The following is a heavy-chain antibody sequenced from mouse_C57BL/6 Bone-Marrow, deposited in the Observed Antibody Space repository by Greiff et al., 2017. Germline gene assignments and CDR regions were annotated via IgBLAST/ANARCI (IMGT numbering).Heavy chain of an antibody. CDR1: GYTFTSYW. Sequence: QVQLQQPGAELVRPGTSVKLSCKASGYTFTSYWMHWVKQRPGQGLEWIGVIDPSDSYTNYNQKFKGKATLTVDTSSSTAYMQLSSLTSEDSAAYYCARSFYWYFDVWGTGTTVTVSS. CDR2: IDPSDSYT. J-gene: IGHJ1*03. V-gene: IGHV1-59*01. CDR3: ARSFYWYFDV.